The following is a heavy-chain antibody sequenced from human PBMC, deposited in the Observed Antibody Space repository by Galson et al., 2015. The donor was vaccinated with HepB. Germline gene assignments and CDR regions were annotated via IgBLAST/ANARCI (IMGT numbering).Heavy chain of an antibody. Sequence: SVKVSCKASGGTFSSYAISWVRQAPGQGLEWMGGIIPIFGTANYAQKFQGRVTITADKSTSTAYMELSSLRSEDTAVYYCARFSVAGQTPAGYYYYGMDVWGQGTTVTVSS. D-gene: IGHD6-19*01. CDR3: ARFSVAGQTPAGYYYYGMDV. CDR2: IIPIFGTA. V-gene: IGHV1-69*06. J-gene: IGHJ6*02. CDR1: GGTFSSYA.